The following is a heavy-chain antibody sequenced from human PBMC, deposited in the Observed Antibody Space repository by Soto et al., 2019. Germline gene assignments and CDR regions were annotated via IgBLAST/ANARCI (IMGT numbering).Heavy chain of an antibody. CDR3: AKDRYLDHDSRGYLFDN. V-gene: IGHV3-23*01. CDR1: GFTFNIYA. J-gene: IGHJ4*02. CDR2: ISRYGDIT. Sequence: EVQLLESGGDLIQPGGSLRLSCAASGFTFNIYAMTWVRQAPGKGLEWVSAISRYGDITYYADSVEGRFSISSDNSKNTLYLQMISLRAEDTAVYYCAKDRYLDHDSRGYLFDNWGQGTLVTVSS. D-gene: IGHD3-22*01.